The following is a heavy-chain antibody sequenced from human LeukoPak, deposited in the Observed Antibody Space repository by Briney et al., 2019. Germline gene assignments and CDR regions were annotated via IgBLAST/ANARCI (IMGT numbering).Heavy chain of an antibody. CDR3: ARDRGHPHIVVVTVISGMDY. J-gene: IGHJ4*02. CDR1: GFTFTNYG. Sequence: GGSLRLSCAASGFTFTNYGMHWVRQAPGKGLEWVAVISYDGSNKYYADSVKGRFTISRDNSKNTLYLQMSSLRAEDTAVYYCARDRGHPHIVVVTVISGMDYWGQGTLVTVSS. V-gene: IGHV3-30*19. CDR2: ISYDGSNK. D-gene: IGHD2-21*02.